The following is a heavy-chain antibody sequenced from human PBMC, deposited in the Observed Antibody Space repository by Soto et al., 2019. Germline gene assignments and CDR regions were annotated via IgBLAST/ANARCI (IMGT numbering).Heavy chain of an antibody. Sequence: GGSLRLSCAASGFTFSSYAMHWVRQAPGKGLEWVAVISYDGSNKYYADSVKGRFTISRDNSKNTLYLQMNSLRAEDTAVYYCARDRIAAAGNWFDPWGQGTLVTVSS. CDR2: ISYDGSNK. V-gene: IGHV3-30-3*01. CDR1: GFTFSSYA. J-gene: IGHJ5*02. D-gene: IGHD6-13*01. CDR3: ARDRIAAAGNWFDP.